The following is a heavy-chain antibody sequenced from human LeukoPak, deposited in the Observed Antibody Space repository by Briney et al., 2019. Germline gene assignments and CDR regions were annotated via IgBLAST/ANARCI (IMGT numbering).Heavy chain of an antibody. CDR2: IYTSGST. D-gene: IGHD6-19*01. CDR3: ARVSSAGIWDY. Sequence: SETLSLTCTVSGGSFRVYYWSWIRQPAGKGLEWIGRIYTSGSTNYNPSLKSRVTMSVDTSKNQFSLKLSSVTAADTAVYYCARVSSAGIWDYWGQGTLVTVSS. V-gene: IGHV4-4*07. CDR1: GGSFRVYY. J-gene: IGHJ4*02.